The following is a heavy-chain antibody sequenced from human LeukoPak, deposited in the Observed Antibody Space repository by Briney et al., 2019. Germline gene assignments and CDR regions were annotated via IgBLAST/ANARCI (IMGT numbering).Heavy chain of an antibody. CDR1: GGSISNYY. V-gene: IGHV4-59*01. Sequence: PSETLSLTCTVSGGSISNYYWSWIRQPPGKELEWIGYTYHSGSTNYNPSLKSRVTISQDTSKNQFSLKLSSVTAADTAVYYCARNADDSSSYPYFDYWGQGTLVTVSS. CDR3: ARNADDSSSYPYFDY. D-gene: IGHD3-22*01. CDR2: TYHSGST. J-gene: IGHJ4*02.